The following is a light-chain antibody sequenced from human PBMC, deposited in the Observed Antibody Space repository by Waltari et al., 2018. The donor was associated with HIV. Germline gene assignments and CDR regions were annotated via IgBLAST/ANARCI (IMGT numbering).Light chain of an antibody. J-gene: IGLJ2*01. CDR2: EVS. CDR1: SSDVGSYKL. V-gene: IGLV2-23*02. Sequence: QSALTQPASVSGSPGQSITISCTGTSSDVGSYKLASWYQQHPGKAPKLMIYEVSKRPSGVSNRFSGSKSGNTASLTISGLQAEDEADYYCCSYAGSSTPVFGGGTKLTVL. CDR3: CSYAGSSTPV.